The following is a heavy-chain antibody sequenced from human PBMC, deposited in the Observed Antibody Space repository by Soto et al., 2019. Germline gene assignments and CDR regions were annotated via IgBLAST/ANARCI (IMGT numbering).Heavy chain of an antibody. V-gene: IGHV3-13*01. D-gene: IGHD3-3*01. CDR1: GFTFSSYD. CDR2: IGTAGDT. CDR3: ARERTIFGVGYYYMDV. Sequence: EVQLVESGGGLVQPGGSLRLSCAASGFTFSSYDMHWVRQATGKGLEWVSAIGTAGDTYYPGSVKGRFTISRENAKNSLYLQMNSLRAGDTAVYYCARERTIFGVGYYYMDVWGKGTTVTVSS. J-gene: IGHJ6*03.